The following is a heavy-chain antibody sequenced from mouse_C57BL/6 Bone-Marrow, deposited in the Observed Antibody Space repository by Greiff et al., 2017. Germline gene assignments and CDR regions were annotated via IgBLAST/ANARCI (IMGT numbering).Heavy chain of an antibody. Sequence: QVQLQQSGAELARPGASVKMSCKASGYTFTSYTMHWVKQRPGQGLEWIGYINPSSGYTKYNQKFKDKATLTADKSSSTAYMQLSSLTSEDSAVYYCARGRLGRGWFAYWGPGTLVTVSA. CDR2: INPSSGYT. J-gene: IGHJ3*01. CDR3: ARGRLGRGWFAY. V-gene: IGHV1-4*01. D-gene: IGHD4-1*01. CDR1: GYTFTSYT.